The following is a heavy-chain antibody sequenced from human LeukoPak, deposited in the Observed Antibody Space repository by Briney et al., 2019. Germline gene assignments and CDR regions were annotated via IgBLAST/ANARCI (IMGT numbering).Heavy chain of an antibody. D-gene: IGHD6-13*01. CDR2: IYWDDDK. V-gene: IGHV2-5*02. Sequence: SGPTLVNPTQTLTLTCTFSGSSLSTSGVGVGWIRQPPGKALEWLALIYWDDDKRYSPSLKSRLTITKDTSKNQVVLTMTNMDPVDTATYYCAHSFHIAAAGTPGADYWGQGTLVTVSS. J-gene: IGHJ4*02. CDR1: GSSLSTSGVG. CDR3: AHSFHIAAAGTPGADY.